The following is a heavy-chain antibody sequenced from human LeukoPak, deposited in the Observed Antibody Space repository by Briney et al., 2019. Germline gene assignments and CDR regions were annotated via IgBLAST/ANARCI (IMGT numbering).Heavy chain of an antibody. CDR2: ISGSGGST. D-gene: IGHD5-18*01. Sequence: GGSLRLSCAASGFTFSTYGMSWVRQAPGKGLEWVSGISGSGGSTYYADSVKGRFTISRDNSKNTLYLQMNSLRAEDTAVYYCAKWKDYSYGDYWGQGTLVTVSS. J-gene: IGHJ4*02. CDR3: AKWKDYSYGDY. V-gene: IGHV3-23*01. CDR1: GFTFSTYG.